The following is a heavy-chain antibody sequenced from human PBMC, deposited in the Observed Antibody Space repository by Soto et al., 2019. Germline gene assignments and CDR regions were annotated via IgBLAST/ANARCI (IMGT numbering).Heavy chain of an antibody. J-gene: IGHJ5*02. CDR1: GASITGHY. CDR2: VFHTGNT. V-gene: IGHV4-59*11. Sequence: SETLSLTCAVSGASITGHYWTWVRQPPGKGLEWIGNVFHTGNTNYNASLQSRLSMSVDTSSSQISLKLTSMTAADTAMYYCVRGNGWFDPWGQGVLVTVSS. D-gene: IGHD4-17*01. CDR3: VRGNGWFDP.